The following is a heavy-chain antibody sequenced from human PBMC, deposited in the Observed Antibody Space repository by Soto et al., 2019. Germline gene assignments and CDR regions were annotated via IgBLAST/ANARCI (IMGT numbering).Heavy chain of an antibody. CDR3: ATNIVVVPAATGKLDC. CDR1: GFTFSSYG. Sequence: QVQLVESGGGVVQPGRSLRLSCAASGFTFSSYGMHWVRQAPGKGLEWVAVISYDGSNKYYADSVKGRFTISRDNSKNTLYLQMNSLRAEDTAVYYCATNIVVVPAATGKLDCWGQGTLVTVSS. D-gene: IGHD2-2*01. CDR2: ISYDGSNK. J-gene: IGHJ4*02. V-gene: IGHV3-30*03.